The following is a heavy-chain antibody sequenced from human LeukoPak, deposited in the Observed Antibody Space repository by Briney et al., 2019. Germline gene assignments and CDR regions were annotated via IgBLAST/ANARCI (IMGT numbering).Heavy chain of an antibody. J-gene: IGHJ4*02. Sequence: SETLSLTCTVSGGSVSSGSYYWSWIRQPPGKGLEWIGYIYYSGSTNYNPSLKSRVTISVDTSKNQFSLKLSSVTAADTAVYYCARTKGAHYGDYTFDYWGQGTLVTVSS. CDR2: IYYSGST. V-gene: IGHV4-61*01. D-gene: IGHD4-17*01. CDR1: GGSVSSGSYY. CDR3: ARTKGAHYGDYTFDY.